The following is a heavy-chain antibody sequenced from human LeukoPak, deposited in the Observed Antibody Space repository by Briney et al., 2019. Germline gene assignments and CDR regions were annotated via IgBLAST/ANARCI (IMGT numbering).Heavy chain of an antibody. CDR3: AQGWADYRDYHYYYGMDV. CDR2: ISGSGGST. Sequence: PGGSLRLSCAASGFTFSSYGMSWVRQAPGKGLEWVSAISGSGGSTYYADSVKGRFTISRDNSKNTLYLQMNRLRAEYTAVYYCAQGWADYRDYHYYYGMDVWGQGTTVTVSS. V-gene: IGHV3-23*01. J-gene: IGHJ6*02. D-gene: IGHD5-12*01. CDR1: GFTFSSYG.